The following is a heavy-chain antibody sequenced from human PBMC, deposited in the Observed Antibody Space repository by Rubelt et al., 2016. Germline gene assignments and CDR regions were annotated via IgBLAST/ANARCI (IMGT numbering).Heavy chain of an antibody. CDR2: ISHRGST. J-gene: IGHJ4*02. V-gene: IGHV4-34*01. CDR1: DGSFRGYY. D-gene: IGHD6-6*01. CDR3: ARGDIAARLQY. Sequence: QEPLQQWGTGLLKPSETLSLTCAVYDGSFRGYYWGWIRQPPGKGLEWIGEISHRGSTSYNPSLKSRVTFSVDSSKNQFSLKVNSVTGADTAVYYGARGDIAARLQYGGQGTLVTVSA.